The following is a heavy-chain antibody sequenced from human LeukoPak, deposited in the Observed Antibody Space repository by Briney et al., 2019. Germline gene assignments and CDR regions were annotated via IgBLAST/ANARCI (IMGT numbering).Heavy chain of an antibody. CDR2: ISTTSGNI. J-gene: IGHJ4*02. D-gene: IGHD5-18*01. CDR1: GFTFSSYS. Sequence: TGGSLRLSCAASGFTFSSYSMNWVRQAPGKGLEWVAAISTTSGNIYYADSVKGRFTISRDNAKNTLYLQMNSLRAEDTAVYYCAREVQLWFRDWGQGTLVTVSS. CDR3: AREVQLWFRD. V-gene: IGHV3-21*01.